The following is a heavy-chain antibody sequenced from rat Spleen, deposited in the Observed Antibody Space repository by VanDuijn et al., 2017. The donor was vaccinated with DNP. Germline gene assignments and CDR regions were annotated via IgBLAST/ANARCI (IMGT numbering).Heavy chain of an antibody. CDR2: KWNNGGT. J-gene: IGHJ3*01. V-gene: IGHV2-47*01. CDR1: GLSLTSNS. D-gene: IGHD1-12*02. CDR3: ARSQGYYYDGSYYPFAY. Sequence: QVQLKESGPGLVQPSQTLSLTCTVSGLSLTSNSVSWFRQPPGKGLEWLGVKWNNGGTDYNSAIISRLSISRDTSKSQVFLKMDSVQTEDTAMYFCARSQGYYYDGSYYPFAYWGQGTLVTVSS.